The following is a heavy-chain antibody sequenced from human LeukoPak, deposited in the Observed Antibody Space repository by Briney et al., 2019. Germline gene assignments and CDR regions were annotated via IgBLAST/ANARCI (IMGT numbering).Heavy chain of an antibody. CDR1: GLAFSAYK. D-gene: IGHD2-15*01. V-gene: IGHV3-74*01. CDR3: VVGGSPGY. Sequence: GGSLRLSCAASGLAFSAYKMHWVRQAPRKGLVWVSRISTDGYTTDYADFVQGRFTASRDNTKNTWALEMNSLRAEDTAVYYCVVGGSPGYWGQGTLVTVSS. CDR2: ISTDGYTT. J-gene: IGHJ4*02.